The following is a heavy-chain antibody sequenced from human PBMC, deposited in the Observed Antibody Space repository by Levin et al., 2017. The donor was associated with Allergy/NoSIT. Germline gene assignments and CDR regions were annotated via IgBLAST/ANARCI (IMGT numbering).Heavy chain of an antibody. Sequence: ASVKVSCKASGGTFSSYTISWVRQAPGQGLEWMGRIIPLLDITNYAQQFQGRVTITADKSTSTAYMVLTSLRSEDTAIYYCASDGLHTGAYDYWGQGILVTVSS. CDR1: GGTFSSYT. D-gene: IGHD4-17*01. CDR3: ASDGLHTGAYDY. J-gene: IGHJ4*02. V-gene: IGHV1-69*02. CDR2: IIPLLDIT.